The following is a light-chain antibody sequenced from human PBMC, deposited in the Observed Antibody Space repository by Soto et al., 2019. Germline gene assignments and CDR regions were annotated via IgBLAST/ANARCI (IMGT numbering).Light chain of an antibody. V-gene: IGKV1-5*01. CDR2: DAS. J-gene: IGKJ2*01. CDR1: QSISNY. CDR3: QEYDSYSST. Sequence: DIQMTQSPSTLSASVGDRVTITCRASQSISNYLAWYQQKPEKAPKVLIYDASSFESGVPLRFSGSGSGTEFTLTISSLQPDDFATYYCQEYDSYSSTFGQGTKLQIK.